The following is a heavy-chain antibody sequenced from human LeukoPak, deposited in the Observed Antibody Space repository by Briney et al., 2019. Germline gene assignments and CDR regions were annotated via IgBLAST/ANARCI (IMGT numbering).Heavy chain of an antibody. J-gene: IGHJ4*02. V-gene: IGHV3-33*01. CDR3: ARPNGGFLTGYYLHY. CDR1: GFTFGAYG. Sequence: PGRSLRLSCAASGFTFGAYGMHWVRQAPGKGLEWVAVLWYDGSNKYYADSVKGRFTISRDNSEDTLYLQMSSLRVEDTAVYYCARPNGGFLTGYYLHYWGQGPLVPVSS. CDR2: LWYDGSNK. D-gene: IGHD3-9*01.